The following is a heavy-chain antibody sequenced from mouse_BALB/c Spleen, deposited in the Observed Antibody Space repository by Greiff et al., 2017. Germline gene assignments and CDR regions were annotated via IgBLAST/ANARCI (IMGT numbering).Heavy chain of an antibody. CDR2: IDPANGNT. Sequence: VQLQQSGAELVKPGASVKLSCTASGFNIKDTYMHWVKQRPEQGLEWIGRIDPANGNTKYDPKFQGKATITADTSSSTAYIQLSSLSSEDSAVYFCARYGNYGYYAMDYWGQGTSVTVSS. CDR1: GFNIKDTY. D-gene: IGHD2-1*01. J-gene: IGHJ4*01. CDR3: ARYGNYGYYAMDY. V-gene: IGHV14-3*02.